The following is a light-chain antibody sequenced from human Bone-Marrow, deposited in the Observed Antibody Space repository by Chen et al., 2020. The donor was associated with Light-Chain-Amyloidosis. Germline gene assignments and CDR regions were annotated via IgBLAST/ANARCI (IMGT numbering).Light chain of an antibody. Sequence: SYVLTQPSSVSVAPGQTATIACGGNNIGSTSVHWYQQTPGQAPLLVVYDDSDRPSGIPERLSGSNSANTATLTTSRVEAGDEADYYCQVWDRSSDRPVFGGGTKLTVL. CDR2: DDS. V-gene: IGLV3-21*02. CDR3: QVWDRSSDRPV. CDR1: NIGSTS. J-gene: IGLJ3*02.